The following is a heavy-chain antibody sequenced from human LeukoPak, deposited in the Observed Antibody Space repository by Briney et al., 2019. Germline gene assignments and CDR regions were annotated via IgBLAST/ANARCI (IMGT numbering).Heavy chain of an antibody. CDR2: ISAYNGNT. Sequence: ASVKVSCNSSGYTFTSCGISWVRQAPGQGLEWMGWISAYNGNTNYAQKLQGRVTMTTDTSTSTAYMELRSLRSDDTAVYYCARDISYYYDSSGYYFDYWGQGTLVTVSS. D-gene: IGHD3-22*01. CDR3: ARDISYYYDSSGYYFDY. CDR1: GYTFTSCG. J-gene: IGHJ4*02. V-gene: IGHV1-18*01.